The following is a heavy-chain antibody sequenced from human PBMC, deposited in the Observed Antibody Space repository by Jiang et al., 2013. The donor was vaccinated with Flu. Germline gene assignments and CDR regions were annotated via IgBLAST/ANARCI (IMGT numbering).Heavy chain of an antibody. J-gene: IGHJ4*02. V-gene: IGHV3-43D*04. Sequence: VQLVESGGVVVQPGGSLRLSCAASGFIFHDYAMHWVRQAPGKGLEWVSLISWDGVITHYGDSVKGRFTISRDNSKNSLYLQMNSLRVEDTAFYYCSRGPRVVVAASPFDYWGQGTLVTVSS. CDR3: SRGPRVVVAASPFDY. CDR1: GFIFHDYA. CDR2: ISWDGVIT. D-gene: IGHD2-15*01.